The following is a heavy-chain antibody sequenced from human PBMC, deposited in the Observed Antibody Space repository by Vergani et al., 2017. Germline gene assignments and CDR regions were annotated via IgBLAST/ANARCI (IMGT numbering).Heavy chain of an antibody. Sequence: QVQLQQWGGGLLKPSETLPLTCVVNGGSFTSYHWTWIRPSPGAGLEWVGDIHHTGGPHSNPSLRSRLTMSVDKSRNQLFLTLNPVTAANTAIYFCARVNTETNGHLYYFDDMDVWGQGTAVTVS. J-gene: IGHJ6*03. D-gene: IGHD4-11*01. V-gene: IGHV4-34*01. CDR2: IHHTGGP. CDR1: GGSFTSYH. CDR3: ARVNTETNGHLYYFDDMDV.